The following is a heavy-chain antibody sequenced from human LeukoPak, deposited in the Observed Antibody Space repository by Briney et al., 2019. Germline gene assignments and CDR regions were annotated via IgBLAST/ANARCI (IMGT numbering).Heavy chain of an antibody. D-gene: IGHD3-22*01. CDR2: INPNSGGT. Sequence: ASVKVSCKASGYTFTGYYMHWVRQAPGQGLEWMGWINPNSGGTNYAQKFQGRVTMTRDTSISTAYMELSRLRSDDTAVYYCARGSSVWHLLIVHWFDPWGQGTLVTVSS. CDR1: GYTFTGYY. CDR3: ARGSSVWHLLIVHWFDP. V-gene: IGHV1-2*02. J-gene: IGHJ5*02.